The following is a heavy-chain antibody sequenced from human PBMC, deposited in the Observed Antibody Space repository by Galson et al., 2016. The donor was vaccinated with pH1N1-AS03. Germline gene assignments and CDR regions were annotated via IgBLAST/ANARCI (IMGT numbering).Heavy chain of an antibody. CDR3: AKGYSATPSGTFDI. V-gene: IGHV1-69*04. J-gene: IGHJ3*02. D-gene: IGHD2-15*01. CDR1: GGTFNTYA. CDR2: IIPMLNIP. Sequence: SVKVSCKASGGTFNTYAISWVRQAPGQGLEWMGRIIPMLNIPDYAQKFHVRVTITADKSTNTAYMGLTNLRSDDTALYYCAKGYSATPSGTFDIWGQGTMVTVSS.